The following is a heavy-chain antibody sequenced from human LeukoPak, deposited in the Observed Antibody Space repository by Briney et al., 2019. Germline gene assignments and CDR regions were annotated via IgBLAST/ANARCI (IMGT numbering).Heavy chain of an antibody. J-gene: IGHJ3*02. Sequence: GGSLRLSCAASGFTVSSNYMSWVRQAPGKGLEWVSTICSGGSTYYAESVKGRFTISRDNSKNTLYLQMNSLRDEDTAMFYCARVSSAADAFDIWGQGTRVTVSS. D-gene: IGHD3-3*01. CDR3: ARVSSAADAFDI. V-gene: IGHV3-66*01. CDR1: GFTVSSNY. CDR2: ICSGGST.